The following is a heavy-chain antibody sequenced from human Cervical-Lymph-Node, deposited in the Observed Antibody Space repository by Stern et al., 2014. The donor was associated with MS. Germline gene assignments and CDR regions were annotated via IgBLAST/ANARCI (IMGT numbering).Heavy chain of an antibody. CDR1: GYTFTSFG. CDR2: ISGYDGHT. V-gene: IGHV1-18*01. CDR3: ARDGTSSWPHYFDY. Sequence: QVQLVQSGAAVAKPGASVKVSCKASGYTFTSFGLSWVRQAPGQGLEWMGWISGYDGHTNYAEKVQARVNMTTDTSTSTAYLELRSLRSDDTALYYCARDGTSSWPHYFDYWGQGTLVTVSS. J-gene: IGHJ4*02. D-gene: IGHD6-13*01.